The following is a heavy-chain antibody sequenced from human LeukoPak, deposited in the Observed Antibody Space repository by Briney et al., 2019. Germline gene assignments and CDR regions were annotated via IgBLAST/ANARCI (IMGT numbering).Heavy chain of an antibody. CDR3: ARHVGGQRTDY. Sequence: GESLKISCKGSGYTFTSYWIAWVRQMPGKGLEWMGIIYPVDSDTRYSPSFQGQVTISADKSISTAYLQWSSPKASDTAMYYCARHVGGQRTDYWGQGTLVTVSS. J-gene: IGHJ4*02. V-gene: IGHV5-51*01. D-gene: IGHD3-16*01. CDR1: GYTFTSYW. CDR2: IYPVDSDT.